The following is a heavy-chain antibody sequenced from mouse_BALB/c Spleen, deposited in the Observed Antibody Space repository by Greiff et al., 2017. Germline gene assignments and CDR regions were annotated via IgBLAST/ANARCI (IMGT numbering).Heavy chain of an antibody. CDR1: GFTFSSYG. J-gene: IGHJ2*01. Sequence: EVMLVESGGGLVQPGGSLKLSCAASGFTFSSYGMSWVRQTPDKRLELVATINSNGGSTYYPDSVKGRFTISRDNAKNTLYLQMSSLKSEDTAMYYCARVLQYYFDYWGQGTTLTVSS. V-gene: IGHV5-6-3*01. CDR2: INSNGGST. CDR3: ARVLQYYFDY.